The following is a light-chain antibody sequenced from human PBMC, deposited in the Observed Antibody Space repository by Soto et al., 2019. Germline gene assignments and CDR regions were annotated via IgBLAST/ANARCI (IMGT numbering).Light chain of an antibody. CDR2: GAY. J-gene: IGKJ2*01. CDR1: QSVSSSY. V-gene: IGKV3-20*01. Sequence: EIVLTQSPCTLSLSPGERATLSCRASQSVSSSYLAWYQQKPGQAPRLLIYGAYSRATGIPERFSGSGSGTDFTLTISRLEPEDFGVYYWQQYGSSPPYTFGQGTKLEIK. CDR3: QQYGSSPPYT.